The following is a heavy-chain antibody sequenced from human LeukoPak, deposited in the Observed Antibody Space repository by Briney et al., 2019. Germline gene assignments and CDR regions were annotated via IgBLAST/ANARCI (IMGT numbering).Heavy chain of an antibody. CDR3: AKDLGSSRYENWFDP. CDR1: GFTFSSYA. Sequence: GGSLRLSCAASGFTFSSYAMSWVRQAPGKGLEWVSAISGSGGSTYYADSVKGRFTISRDNSKNTLYLQMNSLRAEDTAVYYCAKDLGSSRYENWFDPWGQGTLATVSS. D-gene: IGHD6-13*01. V-gene: IGHV3-23*01. CDR2: ISGSGGST. J-gene: IGHJ5*02.